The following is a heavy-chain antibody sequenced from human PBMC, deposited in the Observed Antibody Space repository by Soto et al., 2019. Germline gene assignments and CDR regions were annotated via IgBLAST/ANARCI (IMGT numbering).Heavy chain of an antibody. CDR1: GFSVSGNY. J-gene: IGHJ6*02. CDR2: IYSDGGT. D-gene: IGHD3-10*01. CDR3: ARGLYGSASWCYYGMDV. Sequence: EVQLVESGGGMIQPGGSLRLSCEASGFSVSGNYMSWVRQAPGKGLEWVSVIYSDGGTDYADSVRGRFIISRDNSKNTLYLQMNSLRPEDTAVFYCARGLYGSASWCYYGMDVWGQGTTVTVAS. V-gene: IGHV3-53*01.